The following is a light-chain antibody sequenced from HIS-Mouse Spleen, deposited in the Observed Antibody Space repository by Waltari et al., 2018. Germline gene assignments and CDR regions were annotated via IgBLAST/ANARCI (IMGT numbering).Light chain of an antibody. CDR3: YSTDSSGNHNWV. CDR2: EDS. V-gene: IGLV3-10*01. CDR1: ALPTKY. Sequence: SYELTQPPSVSVSPGQTARITCSGDALPTKYAYWYQQKSGQAHVLVIYEDSKRPSGIPERFSGSSSGTMATLTISGAQVEDEADYYCYSTDSSGNHNWVFGGGTKLTVL. J-gene: IGLJ3*02.